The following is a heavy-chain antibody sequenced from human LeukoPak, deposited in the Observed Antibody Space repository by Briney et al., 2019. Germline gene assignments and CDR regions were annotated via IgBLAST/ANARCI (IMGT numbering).Heavy chain of an antibody. CDR1: GYTFTSYG. D-gene: IGHD1-1*01. CDR2: IIPIFGTA. V-gene: IGHV1-69*13. CDR3: ASARAAWDWNDAFDI. Sequence: AASVTVSCKASGYTFTSYGISWVRQAPGQGLEWMGGIIPIFGTANYPQKFQGRVTITADESTSTAYMELSSLRSEDTAVYYCASARAAWDWNDAFDIWGQGTMVTVSS. J-gene: IGHJ3*02.